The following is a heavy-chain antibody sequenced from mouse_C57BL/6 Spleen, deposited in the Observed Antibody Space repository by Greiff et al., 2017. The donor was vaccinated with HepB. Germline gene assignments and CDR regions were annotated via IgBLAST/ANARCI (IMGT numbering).Heavy chain of an antibody. CDR2: ISDGGSYT. J-gene: IGHJ1*03. Sequence: EVQVVESGGGLVKPGGSLKLSCAASGFTFSSYAMSWVRQTPEKRLEWVATISDGGSYTYYPDNVKGRFTISRDNAKNNLYLQMSHLKSEDTAMYYCARGGLYYSNYGWYFDVWGTGTTVTVSS. CDR3: ARGGLYYSNYGWYFDV. D-gene: IGHD2-5*01. V-gene: IGHV5-4*01. CDR1: GFTFSSYA.